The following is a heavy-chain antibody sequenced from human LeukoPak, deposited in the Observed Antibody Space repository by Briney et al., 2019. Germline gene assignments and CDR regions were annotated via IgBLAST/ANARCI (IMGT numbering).Heavy chain of an antibody. CDR2: IYTSGST. V-gene: IGHV4-4*07. Sequence: SETLSLTCTVSGGSISSYYWSWIRQPAGKGLEWIGRIYTSGSTNYNPSLKSRVTISVDTSKNQFSLKLSSVTAADTAVYYCAREWGGGYCSSTSCWWNWFDPWGQGTLVTVSS. CDR1: GGSISSYY. D-gene: IGHD2-2*01. J-gene: IGHJ5*02. CDR3: AREWGGGYCSSTSCWWNWFDP.